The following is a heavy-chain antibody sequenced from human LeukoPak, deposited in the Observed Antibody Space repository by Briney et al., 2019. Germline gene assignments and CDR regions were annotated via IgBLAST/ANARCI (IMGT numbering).Heavy chain of an antibody. V-gene: IGHV4-34*01. Sequence: SETLSLTCAVYGGSFSGYYWSWIRQPPGKGLEWIGEINHSGSTNYNPSLKSRVTISVDTSKNQFSLKLSSVTAADTAVYYCARDAYGDAYYYYYYMDVWGKGTTVTVSS. CDR2: INHSGST. D-gene: IGHD4-17*01. CDR1: GGSFSGYY. J-gene: IGHJ6*03. CDR3: ARDAYGDAYYYYYYMDV.